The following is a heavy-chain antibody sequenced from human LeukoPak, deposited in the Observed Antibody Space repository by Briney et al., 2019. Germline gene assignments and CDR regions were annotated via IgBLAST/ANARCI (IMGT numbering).Heavy chain of an antibody. CDR1: GYTFTSYG. Sequence: ASVKVSCKASGYTFTSYGISWVRQAPGQGLEWMGWISAYNGNTNYAQKLQGRVTMTTDTSTSTACMELRSLRSDDTAVYYCARDDCSSTSCRFDPWGQGTLVTVSS. V-gene: IGHV1-18*01. J-gene: IGHJ5*02. CDR3: ARDDCSSTSCRFDP. CDR2: ISAYNGNT. D-gene: IGHD2-2*01.